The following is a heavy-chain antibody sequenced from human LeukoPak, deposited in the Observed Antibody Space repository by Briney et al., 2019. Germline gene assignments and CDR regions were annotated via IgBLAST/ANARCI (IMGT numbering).Heavy chain of an antibody. CDR1: GSTFSTYW. Sequence: GGSLRLSCAASGSTFSTYWMHWVRQVPGKGLVWVSRINADGSRTDYADSVRGRFTISRDNAQNTLYLQMNSLRAEDTAVYYCARGLSGDTWGQGTLVTVSS. CDR2: INADGSRT. J-gene: IGHJ5*02. CDR3: ARGLSGDT. V-gene: IGHV3-74*01. D-gene: IGHD3-10*01.